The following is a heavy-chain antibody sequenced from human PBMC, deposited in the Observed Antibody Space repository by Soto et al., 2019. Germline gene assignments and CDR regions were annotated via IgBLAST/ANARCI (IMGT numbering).Heavy chain of an antibody. Sequence: QVQLVESGGGVVQPGRSLRLSCAASGFTFSSYGMHWVRQAPGKGLEWVAVISYDGSNKYYADSVKGRFTISRDNSKNKLYLQMNSLRAEDKAVYYCPKDGPDDYGDSGRYDAFDIWGQGTMVTVSS. CDR3: PKDGPDDYGDSGRYDAFDI. V-gene: IGHV3-30*18. D-gene: IGHD4-17*01. J-gene: IGHJ3*02. CDR2: ISYDGSNK. CDR1: GFTFSSYG.